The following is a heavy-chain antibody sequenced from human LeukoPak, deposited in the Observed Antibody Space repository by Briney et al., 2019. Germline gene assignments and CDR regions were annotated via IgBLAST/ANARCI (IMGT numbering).Heavy chain of an antibody. V-gene: IGHV3-21*01. CDR3: AREYSRSLPLDF. CDR1: GFTFSTYS. D-gene: IGHD6-13*01. J-gene: IGHJ4*02. Sequence: GGSLRLSCAASGFTFSTYSMNWVRQAPGKGLEWVSSTDSNDGCVYYADSVKGRFTISRDNAKNSLFLQMNSLRAEDTAVYYCAREYSRSLPLDFWGQGTLVTVSS. CDR2: TDSNDGCV.